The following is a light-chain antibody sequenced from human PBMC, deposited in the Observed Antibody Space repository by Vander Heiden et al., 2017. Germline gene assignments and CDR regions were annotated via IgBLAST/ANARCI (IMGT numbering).Light chain of an antibody. J-gene: IGKJ4*01. V-gene: IGKV1-8*01. CDR1: QGISSY. Sequence: ALQMTQSPSSFSASTGDRVTITCRASQGISSYLAWYQQKPGKAPKLLIYAASNLQRGVPSRFSGSGSGTDFTLTISCLQSEDFATYYCQQYDSYPLTFGGGTKVEIK. CDR3: QQYDSYPLT. CDR2: AAS.